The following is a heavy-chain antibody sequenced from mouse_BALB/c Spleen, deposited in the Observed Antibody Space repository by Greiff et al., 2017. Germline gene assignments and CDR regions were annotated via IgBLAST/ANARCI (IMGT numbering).Heavy chain of an antibody. Sequence: ESGPGLVKPSQSLSLTCTVTGYSITSDYAWNWIRQFPGNKLEWMGYISYSGSTSYNPSLKSRISITRDTSKNQFFLQLNSVTTEDTATYYCARRGYDYSYWYFDVWGAGTTVTVSS. CDR1: GYSITSDYA. CDR2: ISYSGST. D-gene: IGHD2-4*01. CDR3: ARRGYDYSYWYFDV. V-gene: IGHV3-2*02. J-gene: IGHJ1*01.